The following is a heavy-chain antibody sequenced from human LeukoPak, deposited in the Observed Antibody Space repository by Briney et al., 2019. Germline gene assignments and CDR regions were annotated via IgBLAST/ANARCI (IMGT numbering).Heavy chain of an antibody. V-gene: IGHV4-38-2*01. CDR1: GYSISSGYC. Sequence: SETLSLTCAVSGYSISSGYCWGWIRQPPGKGLEWIGSIYHSGSTYYNPSLKSRVTISVDTSKNQFSLKLSSVTAADTAVYYCARHCYRGGAFVVVVPAASSLFDYWGQGTLVTVSS. J-gene: IGHJ4*02. CDR3: ARHCYRGGAFVVVVPAASSLFDY. D-gene: IGHD2-2*01. CDR2: IYHSGST.